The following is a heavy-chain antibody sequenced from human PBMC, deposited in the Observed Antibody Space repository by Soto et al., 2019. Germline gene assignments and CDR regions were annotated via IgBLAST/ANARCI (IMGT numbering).Heavy chain of an antibody. CDR2: ISAHNGDT. CDR1: GYTFTSYG. D-gene: IGHD3-22*01. V-gene: IGHV1-18*01. J-gene: IGHJ4*02. CDR3: ARDWSRYYDSSGLMWFY. Sequence: ASVKVSCKASGYTFTSYGISWVLQAPGQGLEWVGWISAHNGDTRYAQNLQGRITMTTDTFTNTAYMELTSLTSDDTAVYYCARDWSRYYDSSGLMWFYWGQGTLVTVSS.